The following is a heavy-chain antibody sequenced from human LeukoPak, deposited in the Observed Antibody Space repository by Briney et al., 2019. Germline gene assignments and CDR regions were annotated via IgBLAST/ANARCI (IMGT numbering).Heavy chain of an antibody. Sequence: GGSLRLSCAASGFVFSSFEMNWVRQAPGKGLEWVSYISSSGNSIYYADSAKGRFTISRDNAKNSLYLQMNSLRAEDTAVYYCARAAGRIAAAGTDYYYYYYMDVWGKGTTVTISS. CDR2: ISSSGNSI. D-gene: IGHD6-13*01. V-gene: IGHV3-48*03. CDR1: GFVFSSFE. CDR3: ARAAGRIAAAGTDYYYYYYMDV. J-gene: IGHJ6*03.